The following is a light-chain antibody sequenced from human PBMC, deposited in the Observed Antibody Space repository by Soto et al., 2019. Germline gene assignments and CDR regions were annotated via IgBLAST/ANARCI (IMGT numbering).Light chain of an antibody. CDR3: ISYAASDSPYYV. J-gene: IGLJ1*01. CDR2: DVY. Sequence: QSVLTQPPSASGSPGQSVTVSCTGTSSDVGAYDHVSWYQQHPGRAPKLMIYDVYKRSSGVPDRFSGSKAGNTASLTVSGLQAEDEADYYCISYAASDSPYYVFGTGTKVTXL. CDR1: SSDVGAYDH. V-gene: IGLV2-8*01.